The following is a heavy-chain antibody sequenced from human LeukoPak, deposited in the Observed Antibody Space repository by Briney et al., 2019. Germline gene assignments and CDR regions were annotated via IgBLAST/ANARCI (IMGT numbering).Heavy chain of an antibody. CDR2: IYTSGST. CDR3: GRLVTIFGVVNYYYMDV. CDR1: GGSISSYY. V-gene: IGHV4-4*07. J-gene: IGHJ6*03. Sequence: SETLSLTCTVSGGSISSYYWSWIRQPAGKGLEWIGRIYTSGSTNYNPSLKSRVTMSVDTSKNQFSLKLSSVTAADTAVYYCGRLVTIFGVVNYYYMDVWGKGTTVTVSS. D-gene: IGHD3-3*01.